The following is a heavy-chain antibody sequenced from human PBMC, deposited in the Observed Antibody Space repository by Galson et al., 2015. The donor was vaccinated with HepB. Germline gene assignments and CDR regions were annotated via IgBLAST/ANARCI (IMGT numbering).Heavy chain of an antibody. V-gene: IGHV5-51*01. CDR2: IYPGDSDT. CDR3: ARLAYCGGDCYRFDY. CDR1: GYSLTSYW. Sequence: QSGAEVKKPGESLKISCKGSGYSLTSYWIGWVRQMPGKGLEWMGIIYPGDSDTRYSPSFQGQVTISADKSISTAYLQWSSLKASDTAMYYCARLAYCGGDCYRFDYWGQGTLVTVSS. D-gene: IGHD2-21*02. J-gene: IGHJ4*02.